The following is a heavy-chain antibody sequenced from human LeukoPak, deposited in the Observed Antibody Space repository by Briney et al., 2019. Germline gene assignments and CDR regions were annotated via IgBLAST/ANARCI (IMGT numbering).Heavy chain of an antibody. V-gene: IGHV3-15*01. CDR1: GFTFSSYA. D-gene: IGHD4-17*01. CDR3: TTSFTVTTASWFDP. J-gene: IGHJ5*02. CDR2: IKSKTDGGTT. Sequence: GGSLRLSCAASGFTFSSYAMSWVRQAPGKGLEWVGRIKSKTDGGTTDYAAPVKGRFTISRDDSKNTLYLQMNSLKTEDTAVYYCTTSFTVTTASWFDPWGQGTLVTVSS.